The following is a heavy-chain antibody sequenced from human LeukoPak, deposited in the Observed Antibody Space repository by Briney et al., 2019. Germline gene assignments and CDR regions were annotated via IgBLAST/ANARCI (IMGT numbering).Heavy chain of an antibody. CDR3: ARGPSYDNSGYFDY. CDR2: IIPIFGTA. CDR1: GGTFSSYA. J-gene: IGHJ4*02. Sequence: SVKVSCKASGGTFSSYAIRWLRQAPGQGLEWMGGIIPIFGTANYAQKFQGRVTITADESTSTAYMELSSLRSGDTAVYYCARGPSYDNSGYFDYWGQGTLVTVSS. V-gene: IGHV1-69*13. D-gene: IGHD3-22*01.